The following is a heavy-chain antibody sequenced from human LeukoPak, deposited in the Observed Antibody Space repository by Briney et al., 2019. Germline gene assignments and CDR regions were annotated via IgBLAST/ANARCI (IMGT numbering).Heavy chain of an antibody. D-gene: IGHD2-2*01. CDR2: ISSSGSTI. CDR3: ARYCSSTSCYVRLDY. CDR1: GFNFSDYY. Sequence: GGSLRLSCAASGFNFSDYYMSWIRPAPGKGLEWVSYISSSGSTIYYADSVKGRFTISRDNAKNSLYLQMNSLRAEDTAVYYCARYCSSTSCYVRLDYWGQGTLVTVSS. J-gene: IGHJ4*02. V-gene: IGHV3-11*04.